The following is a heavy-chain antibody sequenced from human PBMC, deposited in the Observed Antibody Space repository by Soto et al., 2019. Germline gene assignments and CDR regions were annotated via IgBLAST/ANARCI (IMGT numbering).Heavy chain of an antibody. V-gene: IGHV5-10-1*01. Sequence: PGKGLECMGRIDPTDSYTDYGPSFEGHVTMSVDRSINTAYLEWSSLKASDSAMYYCARGGSRSYYYGMDVWGQGTTVSVSS. J-gene: IGHJ6*02. D-gene: IGHD6-13*01. CDR3: ARGGSRSYYYGMDV. CDR2: IDPTDSYT.